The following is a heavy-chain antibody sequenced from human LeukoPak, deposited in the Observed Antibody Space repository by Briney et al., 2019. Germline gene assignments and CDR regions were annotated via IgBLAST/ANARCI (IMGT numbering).Heavy chain of an antibody. Sequence: ASVKVSCKASGYTFTSYDINWVRQATGQGLEWMGWMNPNSGNTGYAQKFQGRVTMTRNTSISTAYMELSSLRSEDTAVYYCASGGGYYYDSSGYYDYWGQGTLVTVSS. CDR2: MNPNSGNT. CDR3: ASGGGYYYDSSGYYDY. D-gene: IGHD3-22*01. V-gene: IGHV1-8*01. J-gene: IGHJ4*02. CDR1: GYTFTSYD.